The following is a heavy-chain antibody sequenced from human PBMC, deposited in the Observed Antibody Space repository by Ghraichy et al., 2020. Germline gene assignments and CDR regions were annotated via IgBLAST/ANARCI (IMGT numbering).Heavy chain of an antibody. V-gene: IGHV1-69*04. CDR1: GGTFSSYA. D-gene: IGHD6-6*01. J-gene: IGHJ4*02. Sequence: SVKVSCKASGGTFSSYAISWVRQAPGQGLEWMGRIIPILGIANYAQKFQGRVTITADKSTSTAYMELSSLRSEDTAVYYCASQCPEAARACDYWGQGTLVTVSS. CDR3: ASQCPEAARACDY. CDR2: IIPILGIA.